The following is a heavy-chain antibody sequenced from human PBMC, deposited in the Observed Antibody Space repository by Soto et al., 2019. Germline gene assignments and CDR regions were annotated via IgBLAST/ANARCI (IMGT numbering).Heavy chain of an antibody. CDR2: INHSGST. V-gene: IGHV4-34*01. CDR3: ARVVPQSFDY. CDR1: GGSFSGYY. J-gene: IGHJ4*02. Sequence: QVQLQQWGAGLLKPSETLSLTCAVYGGSFSGYYWSWIRQPPGKGLEWIGEINHSGSTNYNPSLKSRVTISVDTSKNQFSLKLSSVTAADTAVYYCARVVPQSFDYWGQGTLVTVSS.